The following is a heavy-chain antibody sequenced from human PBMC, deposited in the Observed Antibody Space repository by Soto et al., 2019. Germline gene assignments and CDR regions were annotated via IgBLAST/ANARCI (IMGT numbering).Heavy chain of an antibody. V-gene: IGHV4-30-4*01. CDR1: GGSISSGGYY. CDR2: IYYSGST. J-gene: IGHJ4*02. CDR3: ARVGGFAATPIDY. D-gene: IGHD3-10*01. Sequence: QVQLQESGPGLVKPSQTLSLTCTVSGGSISSGGYYWSWIRQPPGKGLEWIGYIYYSGSTYYNPSLNRRVTISVDTSKSQFSLRLSSVTAADTAVYYCARVGGFAATPIDYWGQGTLVTVSS.